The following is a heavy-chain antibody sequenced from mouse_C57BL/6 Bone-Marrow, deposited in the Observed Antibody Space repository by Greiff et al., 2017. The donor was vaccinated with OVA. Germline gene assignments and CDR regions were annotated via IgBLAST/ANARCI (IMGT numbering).Heavy chain of an antibody. CDR2: IYPGSGST. J-gene: IGHJ3*01. CDR1: GYTFTSYW. V-gene: IGHV1-55*01. Sequence: VQLQQPGAELVKPGASVKMSCKASGYTFTSYWITWVKQRPGQGLEWIGDIYPGSGSTNYNEKFKSKATLTVDTSSSTAYMQLSSLTSEDSAVYYCARPYGSSYGFAYWGQGTLVTVSA. CDR3: ARPYGSSYGFAY. D-gene: IGHD1-1*01.